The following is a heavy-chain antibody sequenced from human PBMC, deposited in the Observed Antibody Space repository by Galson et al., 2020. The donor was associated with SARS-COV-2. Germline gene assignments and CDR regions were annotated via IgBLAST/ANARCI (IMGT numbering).Heavy chain of an antibody. D-gene: IGHD4-17*01. V-gene: IGHV2-5*02. CDR2: IYCDDDQ. CDR1: GFSLNPTGVG. Sequence: KMSGPTLAQPTQTLTLTCTFSGFSLNPTGVGVGWIRQPPGKAPEFLTLIYCDDDQRYRPSLKSRLTITKDTSKNQVVRTMTNVDPVDTATYYCAQSPTSDYVRWFDPSGRGTLVTVSS. J-gene: IGHJ5*02. CDR3: AQSPTSDYVRWFDP.